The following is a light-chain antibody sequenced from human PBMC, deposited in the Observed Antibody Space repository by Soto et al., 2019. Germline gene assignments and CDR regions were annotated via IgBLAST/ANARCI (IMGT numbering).Light chain of an antibody. V-gene: IGLV2-11*01. CDR2: SGS. J-gene: IGLJ1*01. CDR1: SRVVGGHNY. CDR3: CSSAGSYTYV. Sequence: QSVLPQPRLVTASPGQSVTISCTGPSRVVGGHNYISWYQQYPGKAPRLLVSSGSKRPSGVPDRFSGSRSGNTASLTISGLQAEDEADYYCCSSAGSYTYVFGTGTKVTVL.